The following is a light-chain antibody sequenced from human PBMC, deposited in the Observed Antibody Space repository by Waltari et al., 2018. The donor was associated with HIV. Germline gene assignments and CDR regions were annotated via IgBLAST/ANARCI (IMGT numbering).Light chain of an antibody. CDR3: QQYYSPPWS. CDR1: LSVLYSSTNKNY. J-gene: IGKJ1*01. CDR2: WAS. V-gene: IGKV4-1*01. Sequence: DIVMTQSPDSLTGSLGERARINCKSNLSVLYSSTNKNYIAWYQQKPGQPPKLLISWASTRESGVPDRFSGSGSGTDFTLTISSLQAEDVAVYYCQQYYSPPWSFGQGTKVEIK.